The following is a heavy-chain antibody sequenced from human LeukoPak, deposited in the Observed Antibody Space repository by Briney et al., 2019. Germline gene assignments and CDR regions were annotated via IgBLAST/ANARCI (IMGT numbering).Heavy chain of an antibody. D-gene: IGHD1-1*01. J-gene: IGHJ4*02. CDR3: ARVGTRAD. CDR2: ISSSSNYI. V-gene: IGHV3-21*01. Sequence: GGSLRLSCAASGFTFSSYTMNWDRQAPGKGLEGVSSISSSSNYIHYADSLKGRFTISRDDANNSLYLQMNSLRAEDTAVYYCARVGTRADWGQGTLVTVSS. CDR1: GFTFSSYT.